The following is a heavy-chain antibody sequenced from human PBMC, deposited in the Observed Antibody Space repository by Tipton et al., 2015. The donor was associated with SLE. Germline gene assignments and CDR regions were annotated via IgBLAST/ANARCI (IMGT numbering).Heavy chain of an antibody. CDR3: ARGPRAWNWGSTEWYFDL. Sequence: SLRLSCAASGFTFSSYAMSWVRQAPGKGLEWVSVIYSGGSTYYADSVKGRFTISRDNSKNTLYLQMNSLRAEDTAVYYCARGPRAWNWGSTEWYFDLWGRGTLVTVSS. D-gene: IGHD7-27*01. CDR2: IYSGGST. V-gene: IGHV3-53*01. CDR1: GFTFSSYA. J-gene: IGHJ2*01.